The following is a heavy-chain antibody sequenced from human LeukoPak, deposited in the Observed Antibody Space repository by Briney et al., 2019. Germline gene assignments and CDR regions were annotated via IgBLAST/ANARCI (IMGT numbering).Heavy chain of an antibody. D-gene: IGHD3-10*01. J-gene: IGHJ4*02. CDR3: AAEIYYGSGSYSLYFDY. CDR1: GFTFTSSA. Sequence: ASVKVSCKASGFTFTSSAVQWVRLARGQRLEWIGWIVVGSGNTNYAQKFQERVTITRDMSTSTAYMELSSLRSEDTAVYYCAAEIYYGSGSYSLYFDYWGQGTLVTVSS. CDR2: IVVGSGNT. V-gene: IGHV1-58*01.